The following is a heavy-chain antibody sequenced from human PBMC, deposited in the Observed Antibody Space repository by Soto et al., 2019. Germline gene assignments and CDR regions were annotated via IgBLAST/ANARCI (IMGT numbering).Heavy chain of an antibody. J-gene: IGHJ4*02. V-gene: IGHV3-7*03. CDR1: GFSLSSFW. Sequence: EVQLVGSGGGLVQPGGSLRLSCAASGFSLSSFWMSWVRQAPGKGLEWVASIKEDGTEKMYVDSVKGRFSISRDTAKNTLYLQMNSLRVEDAAVYYCASYRTMGCWGQGTPVTVSS. CDR2: IKEDGTEK. CDR3: ASYRTMGC. D-gene: IGHD1-26*01.